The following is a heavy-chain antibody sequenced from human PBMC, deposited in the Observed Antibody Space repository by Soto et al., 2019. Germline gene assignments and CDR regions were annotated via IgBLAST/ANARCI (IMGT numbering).Heavy chain of an antibody. V-gene: IGHV1-2*04. CDR3: ARGGYCSSTSCYAFLYYFDY. CDR1: GYTFTGYY. J-gene: IGHJ4*02. D-gene: IGHD2-2*01. CDR2: INPNSGGT. Sequence: ASVKVSCKASGYTFTGYYMHWVRQAPGQGLEWMGWINPNSGGTNYAQKFQGWVTMTRDTPISTAYMELSRLRSDDTAVYYCARGGYCSSTSCYAFLYYFDYWGQGTLVTVSS.